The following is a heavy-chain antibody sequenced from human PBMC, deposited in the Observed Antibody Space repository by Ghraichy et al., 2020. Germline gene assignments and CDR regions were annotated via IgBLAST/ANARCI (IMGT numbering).Heavy chain of an antibody. J-gene: IGHJ6*02. Sequence: ASVKVSCLSSGYTFSYFYMHWVRQAPGQGLEWMGGINPNSGGTTYAQKFQGRVTMTRDTSISTAYMEVSRLRSDDTAVYYCAREYATSSGSDSYYYGMHVWGQGTTVTVSS. CDR2: INPNSGGT. V-gene: IGHV1-2*02. CDR3: AREYATSSGSDSYYYGMHV. CDR1: GYTFSYFY. D-gene: IGHD6-6*01.